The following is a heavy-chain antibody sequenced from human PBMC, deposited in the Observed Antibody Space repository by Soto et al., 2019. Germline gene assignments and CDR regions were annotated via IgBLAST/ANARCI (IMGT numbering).Heavy chain of an antibody. Sequence: GGSLRLSCAASGFTFSSYAMSWVRQAPGKGLEWVSAISGSGGSTYYADSVKGRFTISRDNSKNTLYLQMNSLRAEDTAVYYCAKPDYGDYVRGESAFDIWGQGTMVTVSS. D-gene: IGHD4-17*01. J-gene: IGHJ3*02. V-gene: IGHV3-23*01. CDR1: GFTFSSYA. CDR2: ISGSGGST. CDR3: AKPDYGDYVRGESAFDI.